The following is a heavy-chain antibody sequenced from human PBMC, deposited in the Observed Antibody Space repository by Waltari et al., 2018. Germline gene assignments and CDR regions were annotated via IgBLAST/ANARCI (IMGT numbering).Heavy chain of an antibody. J-gene: IGHJ5*02. CDR2: ISPICGTA. CDR1: GGTFLSSA. CDR3: ARSAGGEQLVPGWFDP. V-gene: IGHV1-69*01. D-gene: IGHD6-6*01. Sequence: QVQLVQSGAAVTTPGSSVTFSCQSSGGTFLSSAITWVRPAPGTGLEWMGGISPICGTANYARKFQGRATITANEARSTAYVELSSLSSEDTAVYYCARSAGGEQLVPGWFDPWGQGTLVTVSS.